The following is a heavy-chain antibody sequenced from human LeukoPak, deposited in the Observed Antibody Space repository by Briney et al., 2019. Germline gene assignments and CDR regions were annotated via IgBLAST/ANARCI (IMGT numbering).Heavy chain of an antibody. V-gene: IGHV3-23*01. Sequence: PGGSLRLSCAASGFTFSSYGMSWVRQAPGKGLEWVSAISGRGGSTYYADSVKGRFTISRDNSKNTLYLQMNSLRAEDTAVYYCAKAANYYYYYMDVWGKGTTATISS. CDR3: AKAANYYYYYMDV. J-gene: IGHJ6*03. CDR2: ISGRGGST. CDR1: GFTFSSYG. D-gene: IGHD5-18*01.